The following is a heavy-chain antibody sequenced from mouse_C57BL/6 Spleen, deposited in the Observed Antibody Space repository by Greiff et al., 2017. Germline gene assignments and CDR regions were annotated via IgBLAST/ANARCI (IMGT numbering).Heavy chain of an antibody. D-gene: IGHD2-1*01. J-gene: IGHJ4*01. CDR3: TRREGKYDAMDY. CDR1: GFNIKDYY. Sequence: EVQLQQSGAELVKPGASVTLSCTASGFNIKDYYMHWVKQRTEQGLEWIGRIDPEDGETTYAPKFQGKATITADTSSSTAYLQLSSLTSEDSAVYYCTRREGKYDAMDYWGQGTSVTVSS. V-gene: IGHV14-2*01. CDR2: IDPEDGET.